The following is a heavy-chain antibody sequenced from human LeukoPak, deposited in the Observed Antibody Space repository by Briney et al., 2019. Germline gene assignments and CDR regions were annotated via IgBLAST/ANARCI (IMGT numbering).Heavy chain of an antibody. Sequence: ASVKVSCKASGYTFTGYYMHWVRQAPGQGLKWMGWMDPDGGGGTNYAHMFQGRVTMTRDTSINTAYMELSSLRSDDTAIYYCARVSGRSGPFEYWGQGTLVTVSS. V-gene: IGHV1-2*07. CDR1: GYTFTGYY. CDR3: ARVSGRSGPFEY. CDR2: MDPDGGGGT. D-gene: IGHD3-3*01. J-gene: IGHJ4*02.